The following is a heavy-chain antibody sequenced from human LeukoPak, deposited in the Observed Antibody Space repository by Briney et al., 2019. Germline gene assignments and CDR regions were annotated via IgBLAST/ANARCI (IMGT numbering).Heavy chain of an antibody. CDR1: GGSFSGYY. CDR2: INHSGST. J-gene: IGHJ5*02. CDR3: ARDQELLWFGELVKWFDP. D-gene: IGHD3-10*01. Sequence: SETLSLTCAVYGGSFSGYYWSWIRQPPGKGLEWIGEINHSGSTNYNPSLKSRVTISVDTSKNQFSLKLSSVTAADTAVYYCARDQELLWFGELVKWFDPWGQGTLVTVSS. V-gene: IGHV4-34*01.